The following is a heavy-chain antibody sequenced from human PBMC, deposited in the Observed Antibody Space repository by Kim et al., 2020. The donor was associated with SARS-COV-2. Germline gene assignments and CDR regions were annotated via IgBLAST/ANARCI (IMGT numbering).Heavy chain of an antibody. CDR3: ARTKANCYDY. D-gene: IGHD1-26*01. CDR2: DK. J-gene: IGHJ4*02. Sequence: DKYYSTSLKTRLTISKDTSKNQVVLTMTNMDPVDTATYYCARTKANCYDYWGQGTLVTVSS. V-gene: IGHV2-70*01.